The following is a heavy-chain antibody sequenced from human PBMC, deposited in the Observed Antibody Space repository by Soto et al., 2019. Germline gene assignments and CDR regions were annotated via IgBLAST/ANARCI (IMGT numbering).Heavy chain of an antibody. CDR3: ASRDGYSIDDAFDI. V-gene: IGHV1-8*01. CDR1: GYTFTSYD. J-gene: IGHJ3*02. CDR2: MNPNSGNT. D-gene: IGHD2-15*01. Sequence: QVQLVQSGAEVKKPGASVKVSCKASGYTFTSYDINWVRQATGQGLEWMGWMNPNSGNTGYAQKFQGRVTMTRNTSISTAYMELSSLRSEGTAVYYCASRDGYSIDDAFDIWGQGTMVTVSS.